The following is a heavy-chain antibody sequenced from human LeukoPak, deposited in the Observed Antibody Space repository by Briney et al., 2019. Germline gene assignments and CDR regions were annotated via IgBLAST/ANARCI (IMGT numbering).Heavy chain of an antibody. Sequence: SETLSLTCAVYGGSFSGYYWSWIRQPPGKGLEWIGEINHSGSTNYNPSLKSRVTISVDTSKNQFSLKLSSVTAADTAVYYCARRFMGRDGYNSGFDYWGQGTLVTVSS. V-gene: IGHV4-34*01. CDR2: INHSGST. CDR3: ARRFMGRDGYNSGFDY. CDR1: GGSFSGYY. J-gene: IGHJ4*02. D-gene: IGHD5-24*01.